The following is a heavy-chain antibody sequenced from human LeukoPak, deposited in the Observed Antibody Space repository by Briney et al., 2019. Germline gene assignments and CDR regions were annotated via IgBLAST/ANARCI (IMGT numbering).Heavy chain of an antibody. CDR3: ARHYGSGGDWFDP. CDR2: IYYSGST. CDR1: GGSISSYY. V-gene: IGHV4-59*01. J-gene: IGHJ5*02. D-gene: IGHD3-10*01. Sequence: SETLSLTCTVSGGSISSYYWSWIRQPPGKGLEWIGYIYYSGSTNYNPPLKSRVTISVDTSKNQFSLKLSSVTAADTAVYYCARHYGSGGDWFDPWGQGTLVTVSS.